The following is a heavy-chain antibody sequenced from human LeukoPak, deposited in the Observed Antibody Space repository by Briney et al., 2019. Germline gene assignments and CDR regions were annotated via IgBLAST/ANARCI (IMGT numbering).Heavy chain of an antibody. V-gene: IGHV3-73*01. CDR2: IRSKANSYAT. CDR3: TRQPLPSSSSSGY. J-gene: IGHJ4*02. D-gene: IGHD6-6*01. Sequence: GGSLRLSCAASGFTFSGSAMHWVRQASGKGLEWVGRIRSKANSYATAYAASVKGRFTISRDDSKNTAYLQMNSLKTEDTAVYYCTRQPLPSSSSSGYWGQGTLVTVSS. CDR1: GFTFSGSA.